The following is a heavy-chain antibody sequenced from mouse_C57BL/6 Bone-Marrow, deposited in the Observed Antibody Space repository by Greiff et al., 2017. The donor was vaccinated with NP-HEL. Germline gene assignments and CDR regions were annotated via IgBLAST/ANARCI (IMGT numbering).Heavy chain of an antibody. V-gene: IGHV14-4*01. J-gene: IGHJ1*03. Sequence: VQLQQSGAELVRPGASVKLSCTASGFNIKDDYMHWVKQRPEQGLEWIGWIDPENGDTEYASKFQGKATITADTSSNTAYLQLSSLTSEDTALYYCTTAAQRRCFDVWGKGTTVTVSS. CDR2: IDPENGDT. CDR1: GFNIKDDY. CDR3: TTAAQRRCFDV.